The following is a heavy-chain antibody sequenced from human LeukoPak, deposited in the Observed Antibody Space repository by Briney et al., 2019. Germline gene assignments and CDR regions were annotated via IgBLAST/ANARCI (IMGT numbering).Heavy chain of an antibody. CDR1: GFTFSSYD. V-gene: IGHV3-23*01. CDR2: IRGSGDGT. Sequence: GGSLRLSCAASGFTFSSYDMSWVRQAPGKGLEWVSAIRGSGDGTYYADSVKGRFTISRDSSKNTLYLQMNSLRAEDTAVYYCAKYLSGYGTRYWGQGTLVTVSS. CDR3: AKYLSGYGTRY. J-gene: IGHJ4*02. D-gene: IGHD5-12*01.